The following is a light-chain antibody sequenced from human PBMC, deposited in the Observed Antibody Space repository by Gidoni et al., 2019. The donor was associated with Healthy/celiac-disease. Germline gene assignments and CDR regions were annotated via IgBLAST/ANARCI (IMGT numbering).Light chain of an antibody. CDR1: SSNIGAGYD. J-gene: IGLJ3*02. Sequence: QSVLTQPPSVSPAPAHSVTISCTGSSSNIGAGYDVHWYQQLPGTAPKLLIYGNSNRPSGVPDRFSGSKSGTSASLAITGLQAEDEADYYCQSYDSSLSGSRVFGGGTKLTVL. CDR3: QSYDSSLSGSRV. V-gene: IGLV1-40*01. CDR2: GNS.